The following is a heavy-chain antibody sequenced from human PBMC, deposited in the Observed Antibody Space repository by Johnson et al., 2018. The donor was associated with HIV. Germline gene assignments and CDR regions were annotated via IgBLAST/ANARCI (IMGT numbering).Heavy chain of an antibody. V-gene: IGHV3-30*03. D-gene: IGHD6-6*01. Sequence: QVQLVESGGGVVQPGRSLRLSCAASGFTFSSYGMHWVRQAPGKGLEWVAVISYDGSNKYYADSVKGRFTISRDNSKNKLYLQMNSLRAEDTAVYYCARCDSSSPLRAFDIWGQGTMVTVSS. CDR2: ISYDGSNK. CDR1: GFTFSSYG. J-gene: IGHJ3*02. CDR3: ARCDSSSPLRAFDI.